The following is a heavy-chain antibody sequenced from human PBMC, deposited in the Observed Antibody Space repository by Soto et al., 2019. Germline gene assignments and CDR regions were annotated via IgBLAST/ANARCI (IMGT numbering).Heavy chain of an antibody. J-gene: IGHJ4*02. CDR3: ARVGEQQVEDY. D-gene: IGHD6-13*01. CDR1: GFTFSSYG. Sequence: GGSLRLSCEASGFTFSSYGMHWVRQAPGKGLEWVADIWYDGSNKYYADSVKGRFTVSRDNSRNTLYLQMNSLRVEDTALYYCARVGEQQVEDYWGQGTLVTVSS. CDR2: IWYDGSNK. V-gene: IGHV3-33*08.